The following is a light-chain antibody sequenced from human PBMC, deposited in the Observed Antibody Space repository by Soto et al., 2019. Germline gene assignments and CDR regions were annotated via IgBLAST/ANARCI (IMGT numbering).Light chain of an antibody. J-gene: IGKJ1*01. CDR1: QSISSW. V-gene: IGKV1-5*01. CDR2: AAS. Sequence: DIQMTQSPSTLSASLGDRVTITCRASQSISSWLAWYQQRPGKAPELLIYAASTLQGGVPSRFSGSGSGTDFTLTISCLQSEDFAPYYCQQYYSCPPTFGQGTKVDI. CDR3: QQYYSCPPT.